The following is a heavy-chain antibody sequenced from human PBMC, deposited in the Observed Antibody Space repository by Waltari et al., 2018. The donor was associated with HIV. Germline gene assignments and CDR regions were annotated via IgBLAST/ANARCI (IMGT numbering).Heavy chain of an antibody. J-gene: IGHJ4*02. V-gene: IGHV4-39*07. CDR2: IYYSGST. CDR3: ARDTLKDNVLRFLPRGYFDF. D-gene: IGHD3-3*01. Sequence: QLQLQESGPGLVKPSATLSLTFTVSGGPIRSSTYYWGWLRPPPGKGLEWIGSIYYSGSTYYNPSLKSRVTISVDTSKNQFSLKLSSVTAADTAVYYCARDTLKDNVLRFLPRGYFDFWGQGTPVTVSS. CDR1: GGPIRSSTYY.